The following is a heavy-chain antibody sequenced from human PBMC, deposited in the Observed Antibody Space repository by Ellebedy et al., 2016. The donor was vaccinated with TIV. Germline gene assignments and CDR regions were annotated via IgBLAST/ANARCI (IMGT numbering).Heavy chain of an antibody. CDR3: AGEGSYGGRYFDY. Sequence: GESLKISXAASGFTFSSYWVHWVRQAPEKGLVWVSRINSDGSSTNYADSVKGRFTISRDNAKNTLYLQMNSLRAEDTAVYYCAGEGSYGGRYFDYWGQGTLVTVSS. J-gene: IGHJ4*02. V-gene: IGHV3-74*01. CDR1: GFTFSSYW. CDR2: INSDGSST. D-gene: IGHD5-18*01.